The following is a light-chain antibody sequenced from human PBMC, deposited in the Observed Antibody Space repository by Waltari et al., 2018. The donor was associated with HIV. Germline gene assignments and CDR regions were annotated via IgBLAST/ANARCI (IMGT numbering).Light chain of an antibody. CDR3: SSYTSSSTHVV. J-gene: IGLJ2*01. CDR1: SSDVGGYNY. Sequence: QSALTQPASVSGSPGQSITISCTGTSSDVGGYNYVSWYQQHPGKAPKLMIYEVSNRPSGVSNRVCGSKSGNTDSLTISGLQAEDEADYDCSSYTSSSTHVVIGGGTKLTVL. V-gene: IGLV2-14*01. CDR2: EVS.